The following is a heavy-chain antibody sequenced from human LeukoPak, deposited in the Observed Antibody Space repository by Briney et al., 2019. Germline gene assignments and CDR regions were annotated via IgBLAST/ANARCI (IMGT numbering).Heavy chain of an antibody. CDR3: ARLPSPLSIFGVDNSNYYMDV. J-gene: IGHJ6*03. Sequence: PGGSLRLSCAASGFTFSSYAMSWVRQAPGKGLEWVSAISGSGGSTYYADSVKGRFTISRDNSKNSLFLQLDSLRAEDTAVYYCARLPSPLSIFGVDNSNYYMDVWGKGTRVTVSS. CDR2: ISGSGGST. V-gene: IGHV3-23*01. D-gene: IGHD3-3*02. CDR1: GFTFSSYA.